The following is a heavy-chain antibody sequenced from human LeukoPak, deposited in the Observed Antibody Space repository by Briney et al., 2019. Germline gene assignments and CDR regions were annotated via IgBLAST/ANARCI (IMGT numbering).Heavy chain of an antibody. V-gene: IGHV4-61*02. CDR2: IYTSGST. J-gene: IGHJ4*02. D-gene: IGHD3-22*01. CDR1: GGSISSGSYY. CDR3: AREDSSGFLYYFDY. Sequence: RPSQTLSLTCTVSGGSISSGSYYWSWIRQPAGKGLEWIGRIYTSGSTNYNPSLKSRVTISVDTSKNQFSLKLSSVTAADTAVYYCAREDSSGFLYYFDYWGQGTLVTVSS.